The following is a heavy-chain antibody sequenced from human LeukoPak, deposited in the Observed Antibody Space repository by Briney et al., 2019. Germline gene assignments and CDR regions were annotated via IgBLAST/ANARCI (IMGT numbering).Heavy chain of an antibody. V-gene: IGHV3-23*01. D-gene: IGHD6-19*01. Sequence: GGSLRLSCAASGLTFSSYAMSWVRQAPGKGLEWVSAISGSGGSTYYADSVKGRFTISRDNSKNTLYLQMNSLRAEDTAVYYCAKDRSSGWQPRYFDYWGQGTLVTVSS. CDR3: AKDRSSGWQPRYFDY. CDR1: GLTFSSYA. J-gene: IGHJ4*02. CDR2: ISGSGGST.